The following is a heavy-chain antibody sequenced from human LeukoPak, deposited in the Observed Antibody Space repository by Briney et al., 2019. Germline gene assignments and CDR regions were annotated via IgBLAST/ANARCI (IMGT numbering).Heavy chain of an antibody. CDR2: IYHSGST. Sequence: PSETLSLTCTVSGYSISSGYYWGWIRQPPGKGLEWIGSIYHSGSTYYNPSLKSRVTISVDRSKNQFSLKLSSVTAADTAVYYCARDLYGMDVWGQGTTVTVSS. J-gene: IGHJ6*02. CDR3: ARDLYGMDV. V-gene: IGHV4-38-2*02. CDR1: GYSISSGYY.